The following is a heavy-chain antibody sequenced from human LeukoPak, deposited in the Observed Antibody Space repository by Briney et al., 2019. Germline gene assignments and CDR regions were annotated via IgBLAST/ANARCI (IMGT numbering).Heavy chain of an antibody. D-gene: IGHD6-6*01. Sequence: ASVKVSCKASGHTFTGYYMHWVRQAPGQGLEWMGWINPNSGGTNYAQKFQGRVTMTRDTSINTAYMELSRLRSDDTAVYYCARDRSSSEFDYWGQGTLVTVSS. CDR3: ARDRSSSEFDY. V-gene: IGHV1-2*02. CDR2: INPNSGGT. CDR1: GHTFTGYY. J-gene: IGHJ4*02.